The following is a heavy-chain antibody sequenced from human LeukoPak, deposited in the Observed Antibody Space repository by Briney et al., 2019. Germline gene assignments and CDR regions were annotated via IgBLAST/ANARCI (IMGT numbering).Heavy chain of an antibody. V-gene: IGHV4-61*02. J-gene: IGHJ4*02. CDR2: IYTSGST. CDR3: ARDNPIAAAVDY. Sequence: PSQTLSLTCTVSGGSISSGSYYWSWIRQPAGKGLEWIGRIYTSGSTNYNPSLKSRVTISVDTSKNQFSLNLSSVTAADTAVYYCARDNPIAAAVDYWGQGTLVTVSS. D-gene: IGHD6-13*01. CDR1: GGSISSGSYY.